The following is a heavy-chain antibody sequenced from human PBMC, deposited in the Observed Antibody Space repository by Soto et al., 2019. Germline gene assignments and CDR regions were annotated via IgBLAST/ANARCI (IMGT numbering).Heavy chain of an antibody. V-gene: IGHV3-23*01. J-gene: IGHJ6*02. Sequence: GSLRLSCAASGFTFSSYAMSWVRQAPGKGLEWVSAISGSGGSTYYADSVKGRFTISRDNSKNTLYLQMNSLRAEDTAVYYCAKDSGRKAYYYYGMEVWGQGTTVTVSS. D-gene: IGHD6-25*01. CDR3: AKDSGRKAYYYYGMEV. CDR1: GFTFSSYA. CDR2: ISGSGGST.